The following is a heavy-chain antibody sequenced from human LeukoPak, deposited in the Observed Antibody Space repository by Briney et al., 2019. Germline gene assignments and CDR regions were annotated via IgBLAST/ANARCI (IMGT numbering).Heavy chain of an antibody. CDR2: IYGSGAT. CDR3: AKARNSGWSDSMDV. V-gene: IGHV3-53*05. D-gene: IGHD6-19*01. Sequence: GGSLRLSCAASEFTVSGHYISWVRQAPGKGLEWVSVIYGSGATYYADSVKGRFTISRDNAKNSVYLEMDSLKDEDTAFYYFAKARNSGWSDSMDVWGPGTTVIVSS. CDR1: EFTVSGHY. J-gene: IGHJ6*02.